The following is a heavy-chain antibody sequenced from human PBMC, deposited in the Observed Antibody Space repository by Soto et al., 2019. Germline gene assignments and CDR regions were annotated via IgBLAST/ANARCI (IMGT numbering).Heavy chain of an antibody. Sequence: SLRLSCAASGFTFSDHYMDWVRQAPGKGLEWVGRTRNKANSYTTEYAASVKGRFTISRDDSKNSLYLQMNSLKTEDTAVYYCASLVVVAARFLFDISGQGTMDIVSS. CDR3: ASLVVVAARFLFDI. CDR1: GFTFSDHY. J-gene: IGHJ3*02. V-gene: IGHV3-72*01. CDR2: TRNKANSYTT. D-gene: IGHD2-15*01.